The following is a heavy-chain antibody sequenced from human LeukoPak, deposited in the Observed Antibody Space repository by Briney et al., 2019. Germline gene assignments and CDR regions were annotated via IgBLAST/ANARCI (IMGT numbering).Heavy chain of an antibody. CDR3: AKVAYSGYPSGY. CDR2: ISYDGGKK. D-gene: IGHD5-12*01. J-gene: IGHJ4*02. CDR1: GFTFSSHD. Sequence: GGSLRLSCAASGFTFSSHDMHWVRQAPGKGLEWVAFISYDGGKKDYADSVKGRFTISRDNSRNTLYLQMNSLRAEDTAVYYCAKVAYSGYPSGYWGQGTLVTVSS. V-gene: IGHV3-30*18.